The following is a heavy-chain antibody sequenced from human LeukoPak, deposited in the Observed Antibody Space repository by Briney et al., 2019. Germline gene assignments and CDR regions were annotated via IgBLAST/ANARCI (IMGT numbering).Heavy chain of an antibody. Sequence: SETLSLTCTVSGGSVSSGSYYWSWIRQPPGKGLEWIGYIYYSGSTNYNPSLKSRVTISVDTSKNQFSLKLSSVTAADTAVYYCARARPDPNDFWSGYYYYYYGMDVWGQGTTVTVSS. D-gene: IGHD3-3*01. CDR2: IYYSGST. CDR3: ARARPDPNDFWSGYYYYYYGMDV. J-gene: IGHJ6*02. V-gene: IGHV4-61*01. CDR1: GGSVSSGSYY.